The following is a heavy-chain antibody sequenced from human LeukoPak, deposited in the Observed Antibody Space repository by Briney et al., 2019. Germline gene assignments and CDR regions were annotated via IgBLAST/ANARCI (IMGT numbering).Heavy chain of an antibody. V-gene: IGHV4-34*01. CDR1: GGSSSGYY. CDR3: ARSYKYYYDSSGYYSG. Sequence: SETLSLTCAVYGGSSSGYYWSWIRQPPGKGLEWIGEINHSGSTNYNPSLKSRVTISVDTSKNQFSLKLSSVTAADTAVYYCARSYKYYYDSSGYYSGWGQGTLVTVSS. D-gene: IGHD3-22*01. CDR2: INHSGST. J-gene: IGHJ4*02.